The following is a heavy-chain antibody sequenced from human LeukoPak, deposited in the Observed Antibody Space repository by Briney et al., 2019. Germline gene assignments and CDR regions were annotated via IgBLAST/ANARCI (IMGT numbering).Heavy chain of an antibody. CDR2: IIPIFGTA. Sequence: SVKVSCKASGGTFSSYAISWVRQAPGQGLEWMGGIIPIFGTANYAQKFQGRVTITADKSTSTAYMELSSLRSEDTAVYYCARDVAVAGYGTFDYWGQGTLVTVSS. J-gene: IGHJ4*02. V-gene: IGHV1-69*06. CDR3: ARDVAVAGYGTFDY. CDR1: GGTFSSYA. D-gene: IGHD6-19*01.